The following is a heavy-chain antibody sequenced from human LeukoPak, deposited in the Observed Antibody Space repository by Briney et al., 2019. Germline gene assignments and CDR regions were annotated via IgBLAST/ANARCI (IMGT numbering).Heavy chain of an antibody. D-gene: IGHD3-10*01. CDR2: IAPSSGTT. J-gene: IGHJ4*02. Sequence: GASVKVSCKASGYTFTSYYMHWVRQAPGQGLEWMGVIAPSSGTTSYAQKFQGRVTMTRDTSTSTLYMELSSLTSEDTAVYYCARASGSSAVLFDYWGQGTLVTVSS. V-gene: IGHV1-46*01. CDR3: ARASGSSAVLFDY. CDR1: GYTFTSYY.